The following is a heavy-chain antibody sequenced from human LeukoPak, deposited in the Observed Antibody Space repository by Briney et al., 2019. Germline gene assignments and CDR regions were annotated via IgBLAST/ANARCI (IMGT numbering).Heavy chain of an antibody. CDR2: IYYSGST. V-gene: IGHV4-39*07. D-gene: IGHD6-19*01. CDR3: ARDGDSSGWTRSDY. J-gene: IGHJ4*02. Sequence: SETLSLTCTVSGGSISSNTYYWGWIRQPPGKGLEWIGSIYYSGSTYYNPSLKSRVAISADRSKNQFSLKLSSVTAADTAVYYCARDGDSSGWTRSDYWGQGTLVTVSS. CDR1: GGSISSNTYY.